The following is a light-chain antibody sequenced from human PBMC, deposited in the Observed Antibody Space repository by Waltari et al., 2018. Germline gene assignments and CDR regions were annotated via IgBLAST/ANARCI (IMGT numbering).Light chain of an antibody. CDR2: DAS. Sequence: DIQLSQSPSSLPASLVYRVTITCLASQSINRVLNWYQQKPGKAPKVLIYDASNLESGVPSRFSGSGSGTEFTLTINSLQPDDFATYYCQQYNSSPLTFGEGTKVEIK. V-gene: IGKV1-5*03. CDR1: QSINRV. CDR3: QQYNSSPLT. J-gene: IGKJ4*02.